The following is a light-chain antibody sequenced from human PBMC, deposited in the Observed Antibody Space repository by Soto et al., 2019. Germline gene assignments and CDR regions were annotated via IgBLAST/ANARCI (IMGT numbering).Light chain of an antibody. J-gene: IGKJ4*01. CDR2: AAS. CDR3: QQYYSYLPLT. Sequence: AIRMTQSPSSLSASTGDRVTITCRASQGISSYLAWYQQKPGKAPKLLIYAASTLQSGVPSRFSGSGSGTDFTLTISCLQSEDFATYYCQQYYSYLPLTFGGGTKLDIK. CDR1: QGISSY. V-gene: IGKV1-8*01.